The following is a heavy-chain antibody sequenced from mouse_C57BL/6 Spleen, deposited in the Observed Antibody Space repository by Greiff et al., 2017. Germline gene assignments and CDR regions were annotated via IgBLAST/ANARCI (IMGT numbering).Heavy chain of an antibody. CDR3: AREGSRYYFDY. J-gene: IGHJ2*01. CDR2: INYDGSST. D-gene: IGHD1-1*01. Sequence: EVQLVESEGGLVQPGSSMKLSCTASGFTFSDYYMAWVRQVPEKGLEWVANINYDGSSTYYLDSLKSRFIISRDNAKNILYLQMSSLKSEDTATYYCAREGSRYYFDYWGQGTTLTVSS. V-gene: IGHV5-16*01. CDR1: GFTFSDYY.